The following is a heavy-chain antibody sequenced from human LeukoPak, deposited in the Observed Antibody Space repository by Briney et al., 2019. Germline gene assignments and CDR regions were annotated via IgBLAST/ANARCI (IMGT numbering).Heavy chain of an antibody. V-gene: IGHV4-30-4*08. Sequence: SETLSLTCTVSVGSISSGNSYWSWIRQPPGKGLEWIGYIYYSGSTYYNPSLKSRVTISVDTSKNQFSLKLSSVTAADTAVYYCARFLDYYDSSGYVDYWGQGTLVTVSS. CDR2: IYYSGST. CDR1: VGSISSGNSY. CDR3: ARFLDYYDSSGYVDY. D-gene: IGHD3-22*01. J-gene: IGHJ4*02.